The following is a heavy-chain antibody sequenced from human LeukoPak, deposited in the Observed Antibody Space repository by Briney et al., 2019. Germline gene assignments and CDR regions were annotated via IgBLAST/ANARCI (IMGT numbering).Heavy chain of an antibody. J-gene: IGHJ5*02. CDR2: IYYSGST. CDR3: ARVVYNWFDP. V-gene: IGHV4-31*03. Sequence: SQTLSLTSTVSGGSISSGGYYWSWIRQHPGKGLEWIGYIYYSGSTYYNPSLKSRVTISVDTSKNQFSLKLSSVTAADTAVYYCARVVYNWFDPWGQGTLVTVSS. D-gene: IGHD2-15*01. CDR1: GGSISSGGYY.